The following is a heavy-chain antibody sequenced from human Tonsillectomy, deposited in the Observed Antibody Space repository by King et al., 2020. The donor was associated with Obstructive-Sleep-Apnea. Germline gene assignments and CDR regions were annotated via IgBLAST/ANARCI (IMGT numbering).Heavy chain of an antibody. V-gene: IGHV3-30*02. J-gene: IGHJ4*02. CDR3: AKVRLGSGCHNYFDF. Sequence: VQLVESGGGVVQPGGSLRLSCSASGFTFSSYGMHWVRQAPGKGLEWGAFIRYDGSNKYYTHPVKGRFTISRDNSKTTLYLQMNSLSGENTAIYYCAKVRLGSGCHNYFDFWGQGTLVTVSS. CDR1: GFTFSSYG. D-gene: IGHD6-19*01. CDR2: IRYDGSNK.